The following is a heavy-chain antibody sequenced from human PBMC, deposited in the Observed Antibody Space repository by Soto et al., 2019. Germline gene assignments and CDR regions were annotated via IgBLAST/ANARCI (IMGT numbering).Heavy chain of an antibody. V-gene: IGHV4-4*07. D-gene: IGHD2-2*01. CDR3: ARTYCSSTSCSFDY. Sequence: VQLLESGGGLVQPGGSLRLSCAASGFTFSSYAMSWVRQAPGKGLEWIGRIYTSGSTNYNPSLKSRVTMSVDTSKNQFSLKLSSVTAADTAVYYCARTYCSSTSCSFDYWGQGTLVTVSS. CDR2: IYTSGST. J-gene: IGHJ4*02. CDR1: GFTFSSYA.